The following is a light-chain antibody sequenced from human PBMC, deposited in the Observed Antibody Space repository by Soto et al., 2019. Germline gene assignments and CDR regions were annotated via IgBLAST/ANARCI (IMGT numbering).Light chain of an antibody. J-gene: IGLJ3*02. CDR3: GTWDSSLSAGL. CDR1: SSNIGDNY. Sequence: QSVLTQPPSVSAAPGQKVTISWSGASSNIGDNYVTWYQQLPGTAPKLLIYDNNKRPSGIPARFSGSKSGTSATLGITGLQTGDEAEYFCGTWDSSLSAGLFGGGTKLTAL. CDR2: DNN. V-gene: IGLV1-51*01.